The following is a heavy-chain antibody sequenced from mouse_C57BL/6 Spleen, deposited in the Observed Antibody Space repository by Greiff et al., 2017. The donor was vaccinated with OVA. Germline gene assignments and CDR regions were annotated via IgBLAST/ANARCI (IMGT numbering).Heavy chain of an antibody. J-gene: IGHJ2*01. CDR3: TRTTVVERDY. V-gene: IGHV6-6*01. CDR1: GFTFSDAW. D-gene: IGHD1-1*01. Sequence: EVKLVESGGGLVQPGGSMKLSCAASGFTFSDAWMDWVRQSPEKGLEWVAEIRNKANNHATYYAESVKGRFTISRDDSKRSVYLQMHSLRAEDTGIYYCTRTTVVERDYWGQGTTLTVSS. CDR2: IRNKANNHAT.